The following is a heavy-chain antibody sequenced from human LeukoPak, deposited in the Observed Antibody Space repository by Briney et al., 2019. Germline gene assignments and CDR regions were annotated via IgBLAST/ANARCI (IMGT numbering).Heavy chain of an antibody. D-gene: IGHD6-6*01. V-gene: IGHV4-61*01. J-gene: IGHJ5*02. CDR1: GGSISSSSYY. CDR3: ARGPPGIAARPYWFDP. CDR2: IYYSGST. Sequence: NPSETLSLTCTVSGGSISSSSYYWSWIRQPPGKGLEWIGYIYYSGSTNYNPSLKSRVTISVDTSKNQFSLKLSSVTAADTAVYYCARGPPGIAARPYWFDPWGQGTLVTVSS.